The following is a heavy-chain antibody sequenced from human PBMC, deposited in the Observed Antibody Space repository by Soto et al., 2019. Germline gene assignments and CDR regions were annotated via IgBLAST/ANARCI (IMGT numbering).Heavy chain of an antibody. CDR3: AKDQYYDFWSGYTQGGMDV. V-gene: IGHV3-23*01. J-gene: IGHJ6*02. CDR1: GFTFSSYA. CDR2: ISGSGGST. Sequence: GGSLRLSCAASGFTFSSYAMSWVRQAPGKGLEWVSAISGSGGSTYYADSVKGRFTISRGNSKNTLYLQMNSLRAEDTAVYYCAKDQYYDFWSGYTQGGMDVWGQGTTVTVSS. D-gene: IGHD3-3*01.